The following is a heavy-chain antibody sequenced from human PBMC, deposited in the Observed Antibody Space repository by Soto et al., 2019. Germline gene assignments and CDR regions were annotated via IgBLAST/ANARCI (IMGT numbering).Heavy chain of an antibody. CDR1: GGAVSSGTYY. J-gene: IGHJ4*02. Sequence: PSETLSLTCTVSGGAVSSGTYYWSWIRQPPGKGLEWIGHIYFTGSTNYNPSLKSRVTMSLDTSRNQFSLKLSSVTAADTAVYYCTRGPPRVQYYFDYWGQGTLVTVSS. CDR2: IYFTGST. CDR3: TRGPPRVQYYFDY. V-gene: IGHV4-61*01.